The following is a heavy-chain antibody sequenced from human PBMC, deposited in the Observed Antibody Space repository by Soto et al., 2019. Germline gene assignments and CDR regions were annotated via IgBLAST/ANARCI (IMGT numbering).Heavy chain of an antibody. CDR3: ARGDFQDCSVFEY. J-gene: IGHJ4*02. Sequence: SETLSLTCTVSGGSFPTGGYYCSWIRQSPGKGLEWIGYIYYTGSTSYNPSLRSRVTISADTSKTQFSLRPSTVTAADTALYYCARGDFQDCSVFEYWGQGMLVTVSS. CDR1: GGSFPTGGYY. D-gene: IGHD2-21*01. CDR2: IYYTGST. V-gene: IGHV4-31*03.